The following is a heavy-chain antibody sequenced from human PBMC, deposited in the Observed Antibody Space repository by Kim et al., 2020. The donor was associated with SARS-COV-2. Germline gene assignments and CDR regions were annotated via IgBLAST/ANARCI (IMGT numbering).Heavy chain of an antibody. CDR1: GFTFSNYG. CDR3: AKDRSIVVVPAALMDV. V-gene: IGHV3-30*18. J-gene: IGHJ6*02. D-gene: IGHD2-2*01. Sequence: GGSLRLSCAASGFTFSNYGMHWVRQAPGKGLEWVAVISYDGSNKYYADSVKGRFTISRDNSKNTLYLQMNSLGAEDTAVYYCAKDRSIVVVPAALMDVWGQGTTVTVSS. CDR2: ISYDGSNK.